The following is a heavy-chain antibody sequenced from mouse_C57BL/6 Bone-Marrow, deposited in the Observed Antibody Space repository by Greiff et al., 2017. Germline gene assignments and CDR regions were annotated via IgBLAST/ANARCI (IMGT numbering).Heavy chain of an antibody. CDR1: GYSITSGYY. J-gene: IGHJ2*01. CDR3: ARGTALDY. V-gene: IGHV3-6*01. CDR2: ISYDGSN. Sequence: EVKLMESGPGLVKPSQSLSLTCSVTGYSITSGYYWNWIRQFPGNKLEWMGYISYDGSNNYNPTLKNRISITRDKSKNQFFLKLNSLTTEDTATYYCARGTALDYWGQGTTLTVSS. D-gene: IGHD3-2*01.